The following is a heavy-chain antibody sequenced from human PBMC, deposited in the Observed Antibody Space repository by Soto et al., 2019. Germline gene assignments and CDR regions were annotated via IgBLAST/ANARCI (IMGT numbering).Heavy chain of an antibody. J-gene: IGHJ4*02. Sequence: ASVKVSCKASGYTFTSYGISWVRQAPGQGLEWMGWISADNGNTNYAQKLQGRVTMTTDTSTSTAYMELRSLRSDDTAVYYCARDGRRYSSSWAFDYWGQGTLVTVSS. CDR2: ISADNGNT. D-gene: IGHD6-13*01. CDR3: ARDGRRYSSSWAFDY. V-gene: IGHV1-18*04. CDR1: GYTFTSYG.